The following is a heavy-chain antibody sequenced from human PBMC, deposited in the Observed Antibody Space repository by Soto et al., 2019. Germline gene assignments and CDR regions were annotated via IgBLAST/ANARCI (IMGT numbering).Heavy chain of an antibody. CDR2: IKSKTEGGTT. CDR3: ATGGSYYGIYFDY. CDR1: GFTFSNAW. Sequence: GGSLRLSCAASGFTFSNAWMNWVRQAPGKGLEWVGRIKSKTEGGTTDYAAPGKGRFTISREDSKNTLYLQMNSLKTEDTAVYYCATGGSYYGIYFDYWGQGTLVTVSS. V-gene: IGHV3-15*07. J-gene: IGHJ4*02. D-gene: IGHD1-26*01.